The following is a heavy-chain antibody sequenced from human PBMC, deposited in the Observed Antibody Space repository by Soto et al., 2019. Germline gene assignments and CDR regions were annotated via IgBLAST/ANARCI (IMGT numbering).Heavy chain of an antibody. D-gene: IGHD2-15*01. CDR2: INHSGST. J-gene: IGHJ6*02. Sequence: SYTLSLTCAVYGGSFSGYYWSWIRQPPGKGLEWIGEINHSGSTNYNPSLKSRVTISVDTSKNQFSLKLSSVTAADTAVYYCARRSGGGSGTYYYGMDVWGQGTTVTVSS. V-gene: IGHV4-34*01. CDR3: ARRSGGGSGTYYYGMDV. CDR1: GGSFSGYY.